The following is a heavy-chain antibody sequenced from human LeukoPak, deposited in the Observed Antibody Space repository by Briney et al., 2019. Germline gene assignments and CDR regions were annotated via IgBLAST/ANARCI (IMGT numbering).Heavy chain of an antibody. CDR1: GYRFTRYW. Sequence: GASLKISCKGSGYRFTRYWIAWVRQMPGKRLQWMGIIDPGDSETRYSPSFQGQVTITADKSISTAYLQWSSLKASDTAMYYCARLNDGFDIWGQGAMVIVSS. CDR3: ARLNDGFDI. J-gene: IGHJ3*02. CDR2: IDPGDSET. V-gene: IGHV5-51*01.